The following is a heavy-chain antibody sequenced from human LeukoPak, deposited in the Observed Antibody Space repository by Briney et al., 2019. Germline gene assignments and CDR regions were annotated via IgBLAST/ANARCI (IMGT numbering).Heavy chain of an antibody. CDR2: IYTSGST. D-gene: IGHD3-9*01. V-gene: IGHV4-4*07. CDR3: ARDRYYDILTGHNNWFDP. J-gene: IGHJ5*02. Sequence: SETLSLTCTVSGGSISSYYWSWIRQPAGKGLEWIGRIYTSGSTNYNPSLKSRVAMSVDTSKNQFSLKLSSVTAADTAVYYCARDRYYDILTGHNNWFDPWGQGTLVTVSS. CDR1: GGSISSYY.